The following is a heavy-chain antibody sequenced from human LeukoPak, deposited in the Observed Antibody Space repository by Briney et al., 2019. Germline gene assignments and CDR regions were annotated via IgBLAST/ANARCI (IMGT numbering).Heavy chain of an antibody. J-gene: IGHJ4*02. CDR1: GFTFDDYA. D-gene: IGHD1-26*01. CDR3: AKDQAFSGSYRYFDY. Sequence: GGSLRLSCAASGFTFDDYAMHWVRQAPGMCLELVSGISWNSGSIGYADSVKGRFTISRDNAMNSLYLQMNSLRAEDTALYYCAKDQAFSGSYRYFDYWGQGTLVTVAS. V-gene: IGHV3-9*01. CDR2: ISWNSGSI.